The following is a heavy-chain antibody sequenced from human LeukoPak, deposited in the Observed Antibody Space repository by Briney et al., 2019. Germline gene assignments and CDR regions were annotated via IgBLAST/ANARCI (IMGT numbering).Heavy chain of an antibody. V-gene: IGHV3-48*01. Sequence: GGSLRLSCAASGFTFSSYSMNWVRQAPGKGLEWVSYISSSSSTIYYADSVKGRFTISRDNAKNSLYLQMNSLRAEDTAVYYCATKDPVLWFGELPDAFDIWGQGTMVTVSS. CDR1: GFTFSSYS. D-gene: IGHD3-10*01. CDR3: ATKDPVLWFGELPDAFDI. J-gene: IGHJ3*02. CDR2: ISSSSSTI.